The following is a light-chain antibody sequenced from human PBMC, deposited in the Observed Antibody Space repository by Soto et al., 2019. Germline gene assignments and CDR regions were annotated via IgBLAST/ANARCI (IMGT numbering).Light chain of an antibody. Sequence: SCTGTSSDVGSYNRVSWYQQPPGTAPKLMIYEVSNRPSGVPDRFSGSKSGNTASLTISGLQAEDEADYYCSLYTSSSTYVFGTGTKVTVL. CDR2: EVS. CDR3: SLYTSSSTYV. V-gene: IGLV2-18*01. J-gene: IGLJ1*01. CDR1: SSDVGSYNR.